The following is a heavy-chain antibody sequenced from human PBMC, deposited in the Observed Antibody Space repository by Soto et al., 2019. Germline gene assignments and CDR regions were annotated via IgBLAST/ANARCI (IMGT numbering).Heavy chain of an antibody. J-gene: IGHJ6*03. D-gene: IGHD6-13*01. Sequence: SETLSLTCTVSGGSISSYYWSWIRQPPGKGLEWIGYIYYSGSTNYNPSLKSRVTISVDTSKNQFSLKLSSVTAADTAVYYCARVVAAAGVPQYYYYYYMDVWGKGTTVTVSS. V-gene: IGHV4-59*01. CDR1: GGSISSYY. CDR3: ARVVAAAGVPQYYYYYYMDV. CDR2: IYYSGST.